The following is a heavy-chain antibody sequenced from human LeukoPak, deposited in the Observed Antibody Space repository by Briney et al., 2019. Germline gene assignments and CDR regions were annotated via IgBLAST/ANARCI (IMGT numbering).Heavy chain of an antibody. Sequence: GASVKVSCKASGGTFSSYAISWVRQAPGQGLEWMGRIIPILGIANYAQKFQGRVTITADKSTSTAYMELSSLRSEDTAVYYCARGYSSSSAAFDIWGQGTMVTVSS. CDR2: IIPILGIA. J-gene: IGHJ3*02. D-gene: IGHD6-6*01. CDR3: ARGYSSSSAAFDI. CDR1: GGTFSSYA. V-gene: IGHV1-69*04.